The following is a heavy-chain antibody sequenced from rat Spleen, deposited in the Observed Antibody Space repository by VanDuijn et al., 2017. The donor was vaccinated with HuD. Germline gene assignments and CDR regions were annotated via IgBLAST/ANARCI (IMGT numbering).Heavy chain of an antibody. CDR2: ITHTGGNT. D-gene: IGHD1-10*01. Sequence: EVQLVESGGGLAQPGRSLKLSCVASGFTFNNYWMTWIRQAPGKGLEWVASITHTGGNTYYPDSVKGRFTISRDNSKSTLYLEMNSLRSEDTAMYYCAALVTTRGMDAWGQGASVTVSS. J-gene: IGHJ4*01. V-gene: IGHV5-31*01. CDR1: GFTFNNYW. CDR3: AALVTTRGMDA.